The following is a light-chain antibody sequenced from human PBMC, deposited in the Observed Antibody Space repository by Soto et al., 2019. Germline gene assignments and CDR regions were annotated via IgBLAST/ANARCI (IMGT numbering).Light chain of an antibody. Sequence: QSVLTQPPSVSGAPGQRVTIACTGNNYNIGTGFDVHWYRHFPGAAPKLLLSGTSHRPSGVPDRFSGSKSGTSASLAITGLQADDEADYYCQTSDSGLFGLIFGTGTKLTVL. CDR3: QTSDSGLFGLI. J-gene: IGLJ1*01. V-gene: IGLV1-40*01. CDR2: GTS. CDR1: NYNIGTGFD.